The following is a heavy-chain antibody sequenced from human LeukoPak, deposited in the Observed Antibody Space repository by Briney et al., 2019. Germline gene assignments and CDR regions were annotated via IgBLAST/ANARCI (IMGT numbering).Heavy chain of an antibody. CDR3: ASDPGSGYYPTDY. D-gene: IGHD3-22*01. Sequence: SVKVSCKASGFTLTSSAMQWVRQARGQRLEWIGWIVVGSGNTNYAQKFQERVTITRDMSTSTAYMELSSLRAEDTAVYYCASDPGSGYYPTDYWGQGTLVTVSS. V-gene: IGHV1-58*02. J-gene: IGHJ4*02. CDR1: GFTLTSSA. CDR2: IVVGSGNT.